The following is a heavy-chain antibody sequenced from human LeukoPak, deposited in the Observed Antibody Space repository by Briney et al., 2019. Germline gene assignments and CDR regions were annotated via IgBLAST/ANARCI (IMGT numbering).Heavy chain of an antibody. Sequence: SGTLSLTCAVSGASIDSHSWWSWVRQPPGKGLEWIGEIYHSGGANYKPSLKSRVTMSVDTSKNHFSLKLTSVTAADTAVYYCAYNRNFAPDNWGQGTLVTVSS. CDR1: GASIDSHSW. CDR2: IYHSGGA. D-gene: IGHD1-14*01. J-gene: IGHJ4*02. V-gene: IGHV4-4*02. CDR3: AYNRNFAPDN.